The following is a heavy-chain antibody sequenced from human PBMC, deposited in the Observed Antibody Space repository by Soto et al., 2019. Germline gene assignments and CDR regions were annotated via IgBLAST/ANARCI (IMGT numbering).Heavy chain of an antibody. CDR1: GYTFTSYD. Sequence: QVQLVQSGAEVKKPGASVKVSCKASGYTFTSYDMNWVRQATGQGLGWMGWMNPKSGNTGYAQKVQCGVTLTRNTSISTGYMELGGLRSEDTAVYYCARPGYCSGGTCQYWFDPWGEGALVTVSS. CDR3: ARPGYCSGGTCQYWFDP. D-gene: IGHD2-15*01. J-gene: IGHJ5*02. V-gene: IGHV1-8*01. CDR2: MNPKSGNT.